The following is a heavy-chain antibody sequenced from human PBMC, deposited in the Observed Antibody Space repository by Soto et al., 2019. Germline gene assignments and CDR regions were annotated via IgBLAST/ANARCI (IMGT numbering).Heavy chain of an antibody. Sequence: EVQLVETGGGLIQPGGSLRLSCAASGFTVSSNYMSWVRQAPGKGLEWVSVIYSGGSTYYADSVKGRFTVSRDNSKKMMYRPRHSLRAEDTAVYYGARASIFGPYGRDVWGKGTTVTVSS. D-gene: IGHD3-3*01. V-gene: IGHV3-53*02. J-gene: IGHJ6*04. CDR1: GFTVSSNY. CDR3: ARASIFGPYGRDV. CDR2: IYSGGST.